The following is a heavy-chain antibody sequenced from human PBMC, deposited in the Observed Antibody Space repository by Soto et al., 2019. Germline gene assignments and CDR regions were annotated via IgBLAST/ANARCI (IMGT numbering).Heavy chain of an antibody. J-gene: IGHJ4*02. CDR2: ILPDETG. CDR1: GFTFSTYA. V-gene: IGHV3-23*01. D-gene: IGHD2-15*01. Sequence: DVNLLQSGGGSAQPGGSVRLSCATSGFTFSTYAMTWVRQVPGRGLQWVSTILPDETGFYTVSVKGRFTISRDNYRGIVYLQMNDLWVEDAAIYYCAKDRLHTSGQRFYFDSWGQGSLVTVSS. CDR3: AKDRLHTSGQRFYFDS.